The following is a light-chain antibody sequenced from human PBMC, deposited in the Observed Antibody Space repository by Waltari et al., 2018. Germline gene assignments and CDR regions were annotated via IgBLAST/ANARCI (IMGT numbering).Light chain of an antibody. J-gene: IGKJ1*01. CDR2: RAS. Sequence: DIQMTQSPSSLSASVGDRVTITCRASQGISNWLAWYQQKPGKAPKLLIYRASNLETGVPSSCMGSGSGTDFTLTISSLQPEDIATYYCQQQDNSPWTFGQGTKVEIK. CDR3: QQQDNSPWT. CDR1: QGISNW. V-gene: IGKV1-33*01.